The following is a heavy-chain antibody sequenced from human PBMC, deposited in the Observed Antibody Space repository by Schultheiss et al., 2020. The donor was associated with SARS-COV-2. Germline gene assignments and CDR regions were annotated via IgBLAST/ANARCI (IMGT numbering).Heavy chain of an antibody. J-gene: IGHJ3*02. D-gene: IGHD3-10*01. CDR3: ARDLGAFDI. CDR1: GFTFSSYA. Sequence: GESLKISCAASGFTFSSYAMHWVRQAPGKGLEYVSAISSNGGSTYYANSVKGRFTISRDNAKNSLYLQMNSLRAEDTAVYYCARDLGAFDIWGQGTMVTVSS. V-gene: IGHV3-64*01. CDR2: ISSNGGST.